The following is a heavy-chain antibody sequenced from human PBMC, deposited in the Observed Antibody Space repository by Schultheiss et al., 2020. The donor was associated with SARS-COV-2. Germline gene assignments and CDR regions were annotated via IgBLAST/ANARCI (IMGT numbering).Heavy chain of an antibody. CDR3: ARPTAGHMYGMDV. CDR1: GFTVSSNY. Sequence: GESLKISCAASGFTVSSNYMSWVRQAPGKGLEWVSVIYSGGSTYYADSVKGRFTISRDNSKNTLYLQMNSLRAEDTAVYYCARPTAGHMYGMDVWGQGTTVTVSS. J-gene: IGHJ6*02. CDR2: IYSGGST. V-gene: IGHV3-66*04. D-gene: IGHD2-21*01.